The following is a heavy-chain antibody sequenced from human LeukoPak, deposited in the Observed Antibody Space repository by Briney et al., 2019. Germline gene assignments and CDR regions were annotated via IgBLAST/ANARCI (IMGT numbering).Heavy chain of an antibody. CDR3: ARGTPAPFDY. J-gene: IGHJ4*02. CDR1: GFTFSSYA. Sequence: PGRSLRLSCAASGFTFSSYAMHWVRQAPGKGLEWVAVISYDGSNKYYADSVKGRFTISRDNSKDTLYLQMNSLRAEDTAVYYCARGTPAPFDYWGQETLVTVSS. CDR2: ISYDGSNK. V-gene: IGHV3-30*04. D-gene: IGHD1-14*01.